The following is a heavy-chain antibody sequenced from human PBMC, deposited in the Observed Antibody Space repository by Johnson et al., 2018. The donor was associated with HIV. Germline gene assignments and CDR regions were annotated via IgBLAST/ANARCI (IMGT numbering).Heavy chain of an antibody. CDR3: ARVQIAARWSDALHF. D-gene: IGHD6-6*01. CDR2: ISSSGSTI. V-gene: IGHV3-11*04. J-gene: IGHJ3*01. Sequence: QVQLVESGGGLVKPGGSLRLSCAASGLTFSDYDMSWIRQAPGKGLEWVSYISSSGSTIYYADSVEGRFTISRDNAKNSLYLQMNSLRAEDTAVYYCARVQIAARWSDALHFWGQGTKVTVSS. CDR1: GLTFSDYD.